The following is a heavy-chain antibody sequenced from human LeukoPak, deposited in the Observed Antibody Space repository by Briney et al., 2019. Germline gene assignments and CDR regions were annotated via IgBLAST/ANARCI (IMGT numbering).Heavy chain of an antibody. D-gene: IGHD2-21*01. CDR1: GFTFSSYS. CDR2: ISSSSSYI. J-gene: IGHJ4*02. CDR3: AKAPVTSCRGAYCYPFDY. V-gene: IGHV3-21*04. Sequence: GGSLRLSCAASGFTFSSYSMNWVRQAPGKGLEWVSSISSSSSYIYYADSVKGRFTISRDNAKNSLYLQMNSLRAEDAAVYYCAKAPVTSCRGAYCYPFDYWGQGTLVTVSS.